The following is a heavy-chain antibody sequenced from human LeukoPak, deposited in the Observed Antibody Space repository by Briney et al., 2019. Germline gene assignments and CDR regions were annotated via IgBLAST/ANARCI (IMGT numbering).Heavy chain of an antibody. Sequence: PSETLFLTCAVSGGSISSSDWWSWVRQAPGKGLEWVSSISSSSGYIYYADSVKGRFTISRDNAKNSLFLQMNSLRAEDTTVYYCATSPGLGYSSSLTGVDYWGQGTLVTVSS. CDR3: ATSPGLGYSSSLTGVDY. J-gene: IGHJ4*02. D-gene: IGHD6-6*01. CDR1: GGSISSSDW. CDR2: ISSSSGYI. V-gene: IGHV3-21*01.